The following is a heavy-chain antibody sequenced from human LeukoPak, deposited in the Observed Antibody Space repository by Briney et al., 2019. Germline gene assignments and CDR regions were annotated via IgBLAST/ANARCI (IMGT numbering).Heavy chain of an antibody. V-gene: IGHV3-23*01. Sequence: QTGGSLRLSCAASGFTFSSYGMSWVRQAPGKGLEWVSAISGSGGSTYYADSVKGRFTISRDNSKNTLYLQMNSLRAEDTAVYYCARDLYSSGWPFDYWGQGTLVTVSS. D-gene: IGHD6-19*01. J-gene: IGHJ4*02. CDR3: ARDLYSSGWPFDY. CDR1: GFTFSSYG. CDR2: ISGSGGST.